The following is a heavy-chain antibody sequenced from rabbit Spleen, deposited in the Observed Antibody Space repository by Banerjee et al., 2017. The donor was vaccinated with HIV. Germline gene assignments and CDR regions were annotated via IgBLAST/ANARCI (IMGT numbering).Heavy chain of an antibody. J-gene: IGHJ6*01. Sequence: QSLEESGGDLVKPGASLTLTCIASGVSFSGNSYMCWVRQAPGKGLEWIACIDTGSGGSTHYANWAKGRFTISKTSSTTVTLQMTSLTAADTATYFCARDTGSSFSTYGMDLWGQGTLVTVS. CDR1: GVSFSGNSY. D-gene: IGHD8-1*01. CDR2: IDTGSGGST. CDR3: ARDTGSSFSTYGMDL. V-gene: IGHV1S40*01.